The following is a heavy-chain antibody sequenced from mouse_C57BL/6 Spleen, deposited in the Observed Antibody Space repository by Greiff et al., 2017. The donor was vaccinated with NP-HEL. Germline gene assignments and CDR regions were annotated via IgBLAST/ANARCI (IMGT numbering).Heavy chain of an antibody. J-gene: IGHJ3*01. V-gene: IGHV1-50*01. D-gene: IGHD3-2*02. CDR3: ASRQLRLQGFAY. CDR1: GYTFTSYW. Sequence: QVQLQQPGAELVKPGASVKLSCKASGYTFTSYWMQWVKQRPGQGLEWIGEIDPSDSSTNYNQKFKGQATLTVDTSSSTAYMQLSSLTSEDTAVDYCASRQLRLQGFAYWGQGTLVTVSA. CDR2: IDPSDSST.